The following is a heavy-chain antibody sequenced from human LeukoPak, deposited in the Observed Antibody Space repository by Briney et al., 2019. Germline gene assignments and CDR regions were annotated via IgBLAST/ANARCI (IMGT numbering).Heavy chain of an antibody. CDR3: AKVKHSVRRDDAFDI. D-gene: IGHD3-10*01. J-gene: IGHJ3*02. CDR1: GFTFDDYA. V-gene: IGHV3-9*01. CDR2: ISWNGGSI. Sequence: GGSLRLSCAASGFTFDDYAMHWVRQAPGKGLEWVGGISWNGGSIGYADALKGRFTISRDNAKSSLYLQMNSLRAEDTPLYYCAKVKHSVRRDDAFDIWGQGTMVTVSS.